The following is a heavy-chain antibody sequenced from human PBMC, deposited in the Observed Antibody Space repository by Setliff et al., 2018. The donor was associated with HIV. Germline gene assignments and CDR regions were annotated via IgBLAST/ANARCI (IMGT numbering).Heavy chain of an antibody. D-gene: IGHD5-12*01. Sequence: ASVKVSCKASGGTFSSYAISWVRQAPGQGLEWMGGIIPIFGTANYAQKFQGRVTITADKSPSTAYMELSSLRSEDTAVYYCARDRRVRLRLPSFDYYYYGMDVWGQGTTVTV. CDR1: GGTFSSYA. CDR3: ARDRRVRLRLPSFDYYYYGMDV. CDR2: IIPIFGTA. J-gene: IGHJ6*02. V-gene: IGHV1-69*06.